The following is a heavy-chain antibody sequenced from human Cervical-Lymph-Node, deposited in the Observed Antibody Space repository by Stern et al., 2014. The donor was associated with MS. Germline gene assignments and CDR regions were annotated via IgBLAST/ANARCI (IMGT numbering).Heavy chain of an antibody. Sequence: QVQLVESGGAVVQPGRSLRLSCAASGFTFSSYGMHWVLHAPCKGLEWVTVISYDGNHKYYAASVKGRFTSSRDNSKNTLHLQMNSVTPDDTAIYYCARDYEDTSMLFDHWGQGTLVTVSS. V-gene: IGHV3-30*03. CDR2: ISYDGNHK. D-gene: IGHD2-8*01. CDR1: GFTFSSYG. CDR3: ARDYEDTSMLFDH. J-gene: IGHJ4*02.